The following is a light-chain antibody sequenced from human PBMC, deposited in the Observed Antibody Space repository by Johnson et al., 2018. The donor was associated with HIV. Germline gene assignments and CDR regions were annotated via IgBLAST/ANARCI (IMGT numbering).Light chain of an antibody. CDR3: GTWDSSLSAGV. Sequence: QSVLTQPPSVSAAPGQKVTISCSGSSSNIGNNYVSWYQQLPGTAPKVLIYDNNKRPSGIPDRFSGSKSGTSAILGITGLQTGDEADYYCGTWDSSLSAGVFGTGAKVTVL. J-gene: IGLJ1*01. V-gene: IGLV1-51*01. CDR2: DNN. CDR1: SSNIGNNY.